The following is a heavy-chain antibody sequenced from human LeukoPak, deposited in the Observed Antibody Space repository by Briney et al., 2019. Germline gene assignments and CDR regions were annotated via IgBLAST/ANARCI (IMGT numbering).Heavy chain of an antibody. CDR2: MSGSGAST. J-gene: IGHJ6*03. V-gene: IGHV3-23*01. Sequence: GGSLRLSCAGTVFTFSIHAKTCVRQAPGGGVECVSAMSGSGASTYYADSARGRFTISRDDSKNTLYLQMNSLRADDTAVYYCARGSSASTYYNMDVWGKGTTVTVSS. D-gene: IGHD3-22*01. CDR1: VFTFSIHA. CDR3: ARGSSASTYYNMDV.